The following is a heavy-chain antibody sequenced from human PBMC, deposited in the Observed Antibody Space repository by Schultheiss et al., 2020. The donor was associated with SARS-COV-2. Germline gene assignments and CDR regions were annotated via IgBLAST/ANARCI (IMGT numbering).Heavy chain of an antibody. V-gene: IGHV3-23*01. Sequence: GGSLRLSCAASGFTFSSYAMSWVRQAPGKGLEWVSAISGSGGNTYYADSVKGRFTLSRDNSKNTLFLQMNSLRAEDTAVYYCARDPTSCTLTSCLPDYMDVWGKGATVTVSS. CDR3: ARDPTSCTLTSCLPDYMDV. CDR1: GFTFSSYA. J-gene: IGHJ6*03. D-gene: IGHD2-2*01. CDR2: ISGSGGNT.